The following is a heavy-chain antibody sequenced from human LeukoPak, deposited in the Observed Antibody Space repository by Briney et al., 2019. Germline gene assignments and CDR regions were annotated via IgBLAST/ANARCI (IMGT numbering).Heavy chain of an antibody. CDR1: GFTFSSYS. D-gene: IGHD3-16*01. CDR2: ISSSSSYI. J-gene: IGHJ6*03. Sequence: GGSLRLSCAASGFTFSSYSMNWARQAPGKGLEWVSSISSSSSYIYYADSVKGRFTISRDNSKNTLYLQMNSLRAEDTAVYYCAKTSGGMGLLGELYYYYHMDVWGKGTTVTVSS. V-gene: IGHV3-21*01. CDR3: AKTSGGMGLLGELYYYYHMDV.